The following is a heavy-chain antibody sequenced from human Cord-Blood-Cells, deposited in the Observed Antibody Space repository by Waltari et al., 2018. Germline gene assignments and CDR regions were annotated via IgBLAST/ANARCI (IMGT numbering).Heavy chain of an antibody. D-gene: IGHD1-26*01. CDR1: GGSFSGYY. CDR2: INHSGST. CDR3: ARTVYSGSSFDY. Sequence: QVQLQQWGAGLLKPSETLSLTCAVYGGSFSGYYWSWIRQPPGKGLEWIGEINHSGSTNYNPSLKSRVTISVDTSKNQFSLKPSSVTAADTAVYYCARTVYSGSSFDYWGQGTLVTVSS. J-gene: IGHJ4*02. V-gene: IGHV4-34*01.